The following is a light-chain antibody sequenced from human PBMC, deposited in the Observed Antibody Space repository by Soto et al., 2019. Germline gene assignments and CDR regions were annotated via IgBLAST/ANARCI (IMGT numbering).Light chain of an antibody. J-gene: IGKJ1*01. CDR1: QSITSY. CDR2: AAY. V-gene: IGKV1-39*01. Sequence: DIQMTQSPSSLSASVGDRVTITCRASQSITSYLNWYQQKPGKAPQLLIYAAYSLQSGVTSRFSGSGSGTDFTLTISSLQPEDFATYFCQQCYTTPWTFGQGTKVEVK. CDR3: QQCYTTPWT.